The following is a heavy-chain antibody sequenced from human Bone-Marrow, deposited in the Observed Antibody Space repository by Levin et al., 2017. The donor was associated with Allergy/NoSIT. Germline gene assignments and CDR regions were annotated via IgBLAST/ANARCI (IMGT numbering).Heavy chain of an antibody. CDR3: ATERAGERYFDY. J-gene: IGHJ4*02. V-gene: IGHV3-74*01. D-gene: IGHD3-10*01. CDR1: GFTFSSYW. CDR2: INSDGIST. Sequence: GGSLRLSCAASGFTFSSYWMHWVRQAPGKGLVWVSRINSDGISTTYADSVKGRFTISRDNAKNTLYLQMSSLRDEDTAVYYCATERAGERYFDYWGQGTLVTVSS.